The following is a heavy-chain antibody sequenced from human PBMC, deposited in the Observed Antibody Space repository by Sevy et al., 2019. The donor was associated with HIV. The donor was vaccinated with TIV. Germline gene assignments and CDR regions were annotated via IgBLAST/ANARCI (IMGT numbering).Heavy chain of an antibody. CDR3: ARDSLDCGGDCYFDY. D-gene: IGHD2-21*02. J-gene: IGHJ4*02. V-gene: IGHV3-53*01. CDR2: IYSGGST. Sequence: GGSLRLSCAASGFTVSSYYMSWVRQAPGKGLEWVSVIYSGGSTYYADSVMGRFTISRDNSKNTLYLQMNSLRAEDTAVYYCARDSLDCGGDCYFDYWGQGTLVTVSS. CDR1: GFTVSSYY.